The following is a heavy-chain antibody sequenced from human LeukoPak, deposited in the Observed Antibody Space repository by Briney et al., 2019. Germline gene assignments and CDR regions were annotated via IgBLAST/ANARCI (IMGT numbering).Heavy chain of an antibody. CDR1: GYTFTSYG. CDR2: ISAYNGNT. Sequence: GASVKVSCKASGYTFTSYGISWVRQAPGQGLEWMGWISAYNGNTHYAQKLQGRVTMTTDTSTSTVYMELRSLRSDDTAVYYCARGSGSSGWTTNPYWGQGTLVTVSS. CDR3: ARGSGSSGWTTNPY. V-gene: IGHV1-18*01. J-gene: IGHJ4*02. D-gene: IGHD6-19*01.